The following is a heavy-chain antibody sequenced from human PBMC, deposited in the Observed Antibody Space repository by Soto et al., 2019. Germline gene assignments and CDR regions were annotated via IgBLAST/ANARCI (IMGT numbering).Heavy chain of an antibody. V-gene: IGHV3-30-3*01. CDR1: GFTFSSYA. J-gene: IGHJ6*02. CDR3: ARPDYYYYGMDV. CDR2: ISYDGSNK. Sequence: ESGGGVVQPGRSLRLSCAASGFTFSSYAMHWVRQAPGKGLEWVAVISYDGSNKYYADSVKGRFTISRDNSKNTLYLQMNSLRAEDTAVYYCARPDYYYYGMDVWGQGTTVTVSS.